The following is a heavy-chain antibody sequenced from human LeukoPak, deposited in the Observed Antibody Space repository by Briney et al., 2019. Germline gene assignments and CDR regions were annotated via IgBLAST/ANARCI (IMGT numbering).Heavy chain of an antibody. CDR2: ISWNSGSI. CDR3: AKDMGQNYYAHAWAFDI. D-gene: IGHD3-10*01. CDR1: GFTFDDYA. V-gene: IGHV3-9*01. J-gene: IGHJ3*02. Sequence: QPGGSLRLSCAASGFTFDDYAMHWVRQAPGKGLEWVSGISWNSGSIGYADSVKGRFTISRDNAKNSLYLQMNSLRAEDTALYYCAKDMGQNYYAHAWAFDIWGQGTMVTVSS.